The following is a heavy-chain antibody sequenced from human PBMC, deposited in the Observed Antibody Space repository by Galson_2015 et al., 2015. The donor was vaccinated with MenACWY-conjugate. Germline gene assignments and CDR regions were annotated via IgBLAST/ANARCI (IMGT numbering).Heavy chain of an antibody. J-gene: IGHJ6*02. CDR1: GFTFTDAW. CDR3: TTDMLCAYHLPPGVKYYLYGLGF. CDR2: LKSKSDGGTA. D-gene: IGHD3-16*01. Sequence: SLRLSCAASGFTFTDAWMTWVRQAPGKGLEWVGRLKSKSDGGTADFAAPVKGRFSISRDDSRKTLYLQMNSLKTDDTAVYYCTTDMLCAYHLPPGVKYYLYGLGFWGQGTTVTVSS. V-gene: IGHV3-15*01.